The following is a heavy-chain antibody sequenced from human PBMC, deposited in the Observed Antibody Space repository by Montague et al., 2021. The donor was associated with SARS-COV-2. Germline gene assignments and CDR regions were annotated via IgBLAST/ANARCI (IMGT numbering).Heavy chain of an antibody. D-gene: IGHD2-15*01. CDR1: GGSISSSGYY. CDR3: DGSRDEEYYFDY. J-gene: IGHJ4*02. CDR2: IYYSGST. V-gene: IGHV4-39*01. Sequence: SETLSLTCTVSGGSISSSGYYWGWIRQPPGKGLKWIGSIYYSGSTYYNPSLKSRVTISVDTSKNQFSLKLSSVTAADTAVYYCDGSRDEEYYFDYWGQGTLVTVSS.